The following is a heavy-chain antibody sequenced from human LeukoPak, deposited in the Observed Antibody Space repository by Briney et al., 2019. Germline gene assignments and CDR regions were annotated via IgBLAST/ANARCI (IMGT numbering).Heavy chain of an antibody. CDR1: GYTGTSYG. V-gene: IGHV1-18*01. Sequence: ASVKVSCRASGYTGTSYGISWLRQAPRQGLEWMGWISAYNGNTNYAQNLQGRVTMTTDTSTSTAYMELRSLRSDDTAVYYCARDRFRLGSSSLYYFDYWGQGTLVTVSS. CDR2: ISAYNGNT. J-gene: IGHJ4*02. D-gene: IGHD6-6*01. CDR3: ARDRFRLGSSSLYYFDY.